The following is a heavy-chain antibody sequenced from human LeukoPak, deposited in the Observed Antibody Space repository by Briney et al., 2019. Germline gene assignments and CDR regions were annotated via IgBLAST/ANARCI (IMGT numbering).Heavy chain of an antibody. D-gene: IGHD3-22*01. CDR2: ISGGGVNT. V-gene: IGHV3-23*01. J-gene: IGHJ5*02. CDR1: GFTFNSYA. CDR3: AKTLGYSGYFSP. Sequence: GSLRLSCAASGFTFNSYAMTWVHQAPGKGLEWVSAISGGGVNTYYADSVKGRFTISRDNSKNMLYLQMNSLRAEDTAVYYCAKTLGYSGYFSPWGQGTLVTVSS.